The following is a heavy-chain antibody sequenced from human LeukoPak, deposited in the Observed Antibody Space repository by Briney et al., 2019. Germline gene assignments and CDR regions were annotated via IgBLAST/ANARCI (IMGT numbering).Heavy chain of an antibody. V-gene: IGHV4-34*01. Sequence: PSETLSLTCAVYGGSFSGYYWSWIRQPPGKGLEWIGEINHSGSTNYNPSLKSRVTISVDTSKNQFSLKLSSVTAADTAVYYCARYSSGPGNGIDYWGQGTLVTVSS. CDR3: ARYSSGPGNGIDY. CDR2: INHSGST. J-gene: IGHJ4*02. CDR1: GGSFSGYY. D-gene: IGHD6-19*01.